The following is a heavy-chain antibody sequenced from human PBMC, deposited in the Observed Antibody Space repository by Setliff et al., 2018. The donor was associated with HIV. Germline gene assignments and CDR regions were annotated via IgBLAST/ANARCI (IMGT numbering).Heavy chain of an antibody. D-gene: IGHD7-27*01. CDR1: GGSISSSSYY. J-gene: IGHJ6*02. CDR2: IYYSGST. Sequence: SETLSLTCTVSGGSISSSSYYWGWIRQPPGKGLEWIGSIYYSGSTYYNPSLKGRVTISVDTSKNQFSLKLSSVTAADTAVYYCARDLGSGLYYYGMNVWGQGTTV. CDR3: ARDLGSGLYYYGMNV. V-gene: IGHV4-39*07.